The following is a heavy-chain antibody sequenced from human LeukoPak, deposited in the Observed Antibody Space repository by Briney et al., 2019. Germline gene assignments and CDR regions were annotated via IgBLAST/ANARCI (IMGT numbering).Heavy chain of an antibody. CDR1: GYTFTSYG. CDR3: ARYRIQLFRYYFDY. J-gene: IGHJ4*02. CDR2: ISAYNGNT. D-gene: IGHD5-18*01. Sequence: ASLKVSCKASGYTFTSYGISSVRQAPGQGLEWMGWISAYNGNTNYAQKLQGRVTMTTDTSTSTAYMELMSLRSDDTAVYYCARYRIQLFRYYFDYWGQGTLVTVSS. V-gene: IGHV1-18*01.